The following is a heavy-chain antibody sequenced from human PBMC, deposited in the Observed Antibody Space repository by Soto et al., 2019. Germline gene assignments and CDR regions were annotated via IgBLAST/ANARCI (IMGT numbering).Heavy chain of an antibody. J-gene: IGHJ5*02. CDR2: IYYSGST. CDR3: ARGIAAAAPRWFDP. V-gene: IGHV4-59*01. D-gene: IGHD6-13*01. CDR1: GGSISSYY. Sequence: SETLSLTCTVSGGSISSYYWSWIRQPPGKGLEWIGYIYYSGSTNYNPSPKSRVTISVDTSKNQFSLKLSSVTAADTAVYYWARGIAAAAPRWFDPWGQGTLVTVSS.